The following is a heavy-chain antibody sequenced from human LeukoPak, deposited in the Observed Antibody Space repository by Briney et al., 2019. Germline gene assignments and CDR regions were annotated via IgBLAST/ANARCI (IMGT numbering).Heavy chain of an antibody. Sequence: SETLSLTCAVSGGSISSGNWWSWVRQPPGKGLEWIGYIYYSGSTNYNPSLKSRLTISVDTSKNQFSLKLSSVTAADTAVYYCARHGCSGGSCSFDYWGQGTLVTVSS. J-gene: IGHJ4*02. CDR1: GGSISSGNW. CDR2: IYYSGST. CDR3: ARHGCSGGSCSFDY. V-gene: IGHV4-4*02. D-gene: IGHD2-15*01.